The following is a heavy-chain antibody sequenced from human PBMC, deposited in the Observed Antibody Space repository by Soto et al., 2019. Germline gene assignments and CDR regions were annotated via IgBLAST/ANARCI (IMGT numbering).Heavy chain of an antibody. CDR2: ITWNGGTI. V-gene: IGHV3-9*01. CDR1: GFAFDDYV. D-gene: IGHD6-13*01. J-gene: IGHJ5*02. Sequence: SLRLSCAASGFAFDDYVMHWVRQPPGGGLEWVSGITWNGGTIRYVDSVKGRFTISRDNAENSLYLQMNSLRPEDTAVYYCAKGGSAALIAPSGRDNWFDPWGQGTQVTVSS. CDR3: AKGGSAALIAPSGRDNWFDP.